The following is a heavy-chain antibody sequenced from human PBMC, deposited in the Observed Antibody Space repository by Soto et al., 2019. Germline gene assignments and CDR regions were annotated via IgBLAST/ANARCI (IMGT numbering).Heavy chain of an antibody. V-gene: IGHV3-30*03. CDR1: GFTFTNYG. D-gene: IGHD3-3*01. CDR3: ARPRQPRFFDWDY. J-gene: IGHJ4*02. Sequence: PGGSLQLSCTASGFTFTNYGMHWVRQAPGKGLEWVAFISSGGSNKNYADSVKGRFTITRDNSKNTLYLQMNSLGAEDTAVYYCARPRQPRFFDWDYWGQGALVTVSS. CDR2: ISSGGSNK.